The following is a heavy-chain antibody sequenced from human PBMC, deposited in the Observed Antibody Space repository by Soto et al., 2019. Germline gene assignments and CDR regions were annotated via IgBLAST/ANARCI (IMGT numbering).Heavy chain of an antibody. V-gene: IGHV3-23*01. CDR3: AKDLSPSRVVVATCWFDP. J-gene: IGHJ5*02. CDR2: ISGSGGST. CDR1: GFTFSRYA. D-gene: IGHD3-22*01. Sequence: VGSLRLSCAASGFTFSRYAMSWVRQARGKGLEWVSAISGSGGSTYYADSVKGRFTISRDNSKNTLYLQMNSLRAEDTAVYYCAKDLSPSRVVVATCWFDPWGQGTLVTVSS.